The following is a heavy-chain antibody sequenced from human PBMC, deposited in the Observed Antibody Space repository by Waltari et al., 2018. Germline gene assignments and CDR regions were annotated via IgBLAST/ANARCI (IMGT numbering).Heavy chain of an antibody. J-gene: IGHJ6*02. CDR3: VTGRIAAAEYYYYYGMDV. D-gene: IGHD6-13*01. Sequence: QVQLVQSGAEVKKPGASVKVSCKVSGYTLTELSMHWVRQAPGKGLEWMGGFDPEDGETIYAQKFQGRVTMTEDTSTDTAYMELSSLRSEDTAVYYCVTGRIAAAEYYYYYGMDVWGQGTTVTVSS. V-gene: IGHV1-24*01. CDR1: GYTLTELS. CDR2: FDPEDGET.